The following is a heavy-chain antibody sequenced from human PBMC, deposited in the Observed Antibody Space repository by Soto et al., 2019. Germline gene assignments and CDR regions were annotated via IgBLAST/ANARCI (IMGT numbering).Heavy chain of an antibody. D-gene: IGHD2-15*01. J-gene: IGHJ6*02. CDR2: IKKDGSEK. CDR3: ARAPRGYCSGGSCYFGGGMDV. CDR1: DFTFSYYW. Sequence: GGSLRLSCAASDFTFSYYWMSWVRQAPGKGLEWVANIKKDGSEKYYVDSVKGRFTISRDNAKNSLYLQLSSLRAEDTAVYYCARAPRGYCSGGSCYFGGGMDVWGQGTTVTVSS. V-gene: IGHV3-7*03.